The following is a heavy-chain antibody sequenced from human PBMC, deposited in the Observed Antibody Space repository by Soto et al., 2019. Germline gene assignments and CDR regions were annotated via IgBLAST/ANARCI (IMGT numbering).Heavy chain of an antibody. Sequence: QVQLVQSGAEVKKPGASVKLSCKSSEYTFTDYYIHWVRQAPGQGLEWMGLINPSGGSTSYAPKFQGRVNMTRDTSTSTVYMELSSLRSEDTAVYYCATAAYSTSWYDFWGQGTLVTVSS. CDR1: EYTFTDYY. J-gene: IGHJ5*01. D-gene: IGHD6-13*01. CDR3: ATAAYSTSWYDF. CDR2: INPSGGST. V-gene: IGHV1-46*01.